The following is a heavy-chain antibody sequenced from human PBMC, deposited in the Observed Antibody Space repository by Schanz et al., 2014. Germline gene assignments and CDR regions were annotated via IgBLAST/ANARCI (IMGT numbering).Heavy chain of an antibody. CDR3: AKVGLYYYGSGFDY. J-gene: IGHJ4*02. CDR1: GFTFSSYG. V-gene: IGHV3-30*18. Sequence: LQLVESGGGLVQPGGSLRLSCAASGFTFSSYGMHWVRQVPGKGLEWVAVVCYDGSNKYYADSVKGRFTISRDNSKNTLYLQMNSLRAEDTAVYYCAKVGLYYYGSGFDYWGQGTLVTVSS. CDR2: VCYDGSNK. D-gene: IGHD3-10*01.